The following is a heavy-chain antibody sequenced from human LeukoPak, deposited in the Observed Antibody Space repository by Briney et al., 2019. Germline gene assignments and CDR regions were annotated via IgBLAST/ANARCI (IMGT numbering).Heavy chain of an antibody. V-gene: IGHV3-11*01. CDR3: ARHYYHSSGHGGY. Sequence: GGSRRLSCAASGFTFSDCYMSWIRQAPGRGLEWLSYISSSGRTTYYADSVKGRFTISRDNAKNSLYLQMNSLRVEDTAVYYCARHYYHSSGHGGYWGQGTLVTVSS. J-gene: IGHJ4*02. CDR1: GFTFSDCY. D-gene: IGHD3-22*01. CDR2: ISSSGRTT.